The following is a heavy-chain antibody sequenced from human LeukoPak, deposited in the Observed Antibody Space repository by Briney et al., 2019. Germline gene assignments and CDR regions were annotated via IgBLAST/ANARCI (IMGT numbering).Heavy chain of an antibody. Sequence: GGSLRLSCAASGFTFSSYSMNWVRQAPGKGLEWVSYISSSSSTIYYADSVKGRFTISRDNAKNSLYLQMNSLRAEDTAVYYCAREAVFGGGDGFDIWGQGTMVTVSS. CDR3: AREAVFGGGDGFDI. D-gene: IGHD3-16*01. CDR2: ISSSSSTI. J-gene: IGHJ3*02. CDR1: GFTFSSYS. V-gene: IGHV3-48*01.